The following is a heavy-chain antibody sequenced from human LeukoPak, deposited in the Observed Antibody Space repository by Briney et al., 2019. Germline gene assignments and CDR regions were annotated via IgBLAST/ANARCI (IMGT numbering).Heavy chain of an antibody. Sequence: PSETLSLTCAVYGGSFSGYYWSWVRQPPGKGLEWIGEINHSGSTKYNPALKSRVTISVDTSKNQFSLKLSSVTAADTAVYYCARLFRYVFWSGYYYYYYYYMDVWGKGTTVTVSS. J-gene: IGHJ6*03. D-gene: IGHD3-3*01. CDR3: ARLFRYVFWSGYYYYYYYYMDV. CDR2: INHSGST. CDR1: GGSFSGYY. V-gene: IGHV4-34*01.